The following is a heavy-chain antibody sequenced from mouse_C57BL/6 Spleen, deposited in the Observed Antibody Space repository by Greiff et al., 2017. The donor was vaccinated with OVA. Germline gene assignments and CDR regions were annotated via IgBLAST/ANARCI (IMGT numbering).Heavy chain of an antibody. J-gene: IGHJ2*01. CDR1: GYTFTEYT. Sequence: VKLQQSGPELVKPGASVKISCKASGYTFTEYTIHWVKQRSGQGLEWIGWFYPGSGSIKYNEKFKDKATLTADKSSSTVYMELSRLTSEDSAVYFCARGCDDYGYFDYWGQGTTLTVSS. CDR3: ARGCDDYGYFDY. D-gene: IGHD2-4*01. CDR2: FYPGSGSI. V-gene: IGHV1-62-2*01.